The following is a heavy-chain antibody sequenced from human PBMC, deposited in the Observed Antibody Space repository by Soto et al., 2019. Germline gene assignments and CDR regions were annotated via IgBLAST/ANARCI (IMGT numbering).Heavy chain of an antibody. CDR2: ISGSGGST. V-gene: IGHV3-23*01. J-gene: IGHJ5*02. CDR3: AKGQLSVRDWFDP. CDR1: GFTFSSYA. D-gene: IGHD2-2*01. Sequence: EVQLLESGGGLVQPGGSLRLSCAASGFTFSSYAMSWVRQAPGKGLEWVSAISGSGGSTYYADSVKGRFTISRDNSKNTLYLQMNSVRAEDTAVYDCAKGQLSVRDWFDPWGQGTLVTVSS.